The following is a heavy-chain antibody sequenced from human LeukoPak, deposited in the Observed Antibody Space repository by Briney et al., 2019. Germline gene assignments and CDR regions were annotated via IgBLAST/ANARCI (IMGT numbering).Heavy chain of an antibody. Sequence: GGSLRLSCAASGFTFSSFWMSGVRQAPGKGLEWVANIKQDGSEKYYVDSVKGRFTISRDNAKNSLYLQMDSLRAEDTAIYYCARDGHDHCGNTIRGFDYWGQGTLVTVSS. CDR3: ARDGHDHCGNTIRGFDY. CDR1: GFTFSSFW. J-gene: IGHJ4*02. D-gene: IGHD4-23*01. V-gene: IGHV3-7*01. CDR2: IKQDGSEK.